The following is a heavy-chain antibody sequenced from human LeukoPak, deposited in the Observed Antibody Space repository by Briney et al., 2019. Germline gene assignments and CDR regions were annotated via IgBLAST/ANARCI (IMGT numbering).Heavy chain of an antibody. CDR2: IYSGGST. D-gene: IGHD4-17*01. Sequence: GGSLRLSCAASGFTVSSNYMSWVRQAPGKGLEWVSVIYSGGSTYYTDSAKGRSTISRDNSKNTLYLQMNSLRAEDTAVYYCARDPDGDLYFDYWGQGTLITVSS. CDR1: GFTVSSNY. J-gene: IGHJ4*02. V-gene: IGHV3-53*01. CDR3: ARDPDGDLYFDY.